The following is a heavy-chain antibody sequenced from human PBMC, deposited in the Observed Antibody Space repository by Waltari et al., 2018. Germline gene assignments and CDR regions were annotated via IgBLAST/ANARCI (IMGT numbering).Heavy chain of an antibody. D-gene: IGHD5-12*01. Sequence: QLQLQQWGPRLVRPSETLSLICRVSGVSITSNRHYWAWIRQSPGPGLEWIGTVSYRGPTYINPPLKSRVSVSRDTSKNQVSLILGSVTAADMAVYYCATYIGASVGTAAFDVWGQGTMVTGSS. CDR2: VSYRGPT. J-gene: IGHJ3*01. CDR1: GVSITSNRHY. V-gene: IGHV4-39*01. CDR3: ATYIGASVGTAAFDV.